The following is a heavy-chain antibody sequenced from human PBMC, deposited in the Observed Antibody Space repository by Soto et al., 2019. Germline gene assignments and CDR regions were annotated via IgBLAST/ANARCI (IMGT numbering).Heavy chain of an antibody. V-gene: IGHV3-30*18. D-gene: IGHD3-10*01. CDR1: GFTFSSYG. Sequence: LRLSCAASGFTFSSYGIHWVRQAPCKGLEWVAVISYDGSNTYYADSVKGRFTISRDTSKNTLYLQMNSVRAEDTAVYYCAKESRTYYFASGDNDDWGQGTLVTASS. CDR3: AKESRTYYFASGDNDD. J-gene: IGHJ4*02. CDR2: ISYDGSNT.